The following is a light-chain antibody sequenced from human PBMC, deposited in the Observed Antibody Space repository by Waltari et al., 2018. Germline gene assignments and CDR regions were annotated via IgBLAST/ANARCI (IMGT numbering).Light chain of an antibody. CDR3: QVWDSISNHVV. J-gene: IGLJ2*01. CDR1: SVGSNS. CDR2: DDS. V-gene: IGLV3-21*02. Sequence: SYVLTQPPSVSAAPGQTAPITCGGTSVGSNSVHWYQQKPGQAPVLVVYDDSDRPAGVPHRFSGSNSGNTATLTISRVEAGDEADYYCQVWDSISNHVVFGGGTRLTVL.